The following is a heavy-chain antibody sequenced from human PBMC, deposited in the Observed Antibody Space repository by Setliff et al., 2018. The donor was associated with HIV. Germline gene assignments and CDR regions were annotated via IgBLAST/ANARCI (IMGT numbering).Heavy chain of an antibody. CDR3: ARAADYHDSSGYWAPPRYFDY. D-gene: IGHD3-22*01. CDR2: IIPIFYTA. Sequence: VASVKVSCKASGGTFSTYTINWVRQAPGQGLEWMGGIIPIFYTATYAQKFQGRVTITVDKSTSTAYMELSSLSAADTAVYYSARAADYHDSSGYWAPPRYFDYWGQGTLVTVSS. CDR1: GGTFSTYT. J-gene: IGHJ4*02. V-gene: IGHV1-69*06.